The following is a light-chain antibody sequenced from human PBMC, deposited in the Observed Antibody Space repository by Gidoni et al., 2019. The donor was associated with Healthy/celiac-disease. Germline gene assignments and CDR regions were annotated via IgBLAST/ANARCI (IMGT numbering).Light chain of an antibody. CDR2: GAS. V-gene: IGKV3-20*01. J-gene: IGKJ1*01. Sequence: EIVLTQSPGTLSLSPGERATLSCRASQSVSSSYLAWYQQKPGQAPRPLIHGASSRATGIPDRFSGSGSGTDFTLTISRLEPEDFAVYYCQQYGSSPRTFGQXTKVEIK. CDR3: QQYGSSPRT. CDR1: QSVSSSY.